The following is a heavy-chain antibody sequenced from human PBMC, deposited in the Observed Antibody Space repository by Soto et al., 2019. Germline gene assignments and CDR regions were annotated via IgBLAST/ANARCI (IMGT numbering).Heavy chain of an antibody. J-gene: IGHJ4*02. Sequence: QVQLQESGPGLVKPSETLSLTCTVSGGSISSYYWSWIRQPPGKGLEWIGYIYYSGSTNYNPSLKSRVTISVDTSKNQFSLKLSSVTAADTAVYYCARSPVTADYYFDYWGQGTLVTVSS. D-gene: IGHD4-4*01. V-gene: IGHV4-59*08. CDR3: ARSPVTADYYFDY. CDR2: IYYSGST. CDR1: GGSISSYY.